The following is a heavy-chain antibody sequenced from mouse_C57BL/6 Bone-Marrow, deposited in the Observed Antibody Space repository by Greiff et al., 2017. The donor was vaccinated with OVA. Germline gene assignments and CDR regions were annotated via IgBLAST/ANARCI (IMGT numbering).Heavy chain of an antibody. CDR3: ARFTTVVAYYGYFDV. J-gene: IGHJ1*03. CDR1: GFTFSSYA. CDR2: ISDGGSYT. D-gene: IGHD1-1*01. V-gene: IGHV5-4*03. Sequence: EVKLMESGGGLVKPGGSLKLSCAASGFTFSSYAMSWVRQTPEKRLEWVATISDGGSYTYYPDNVKGRFTISRDNAKNNLYLQMSHLKSEDTAMYYCARFTTVVAYYGYFDVWGTGTTVTVSS.